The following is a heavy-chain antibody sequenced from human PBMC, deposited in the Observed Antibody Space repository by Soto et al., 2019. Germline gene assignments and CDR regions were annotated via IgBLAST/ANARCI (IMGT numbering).Heavy chain of an antibody. CDR1: GFTFTNYA. D-gene: IGHD2-8*02. V-gene: IGHV3-23*01. J-gene: IGHJ4*02. CDR2: MSGSSGTT. Sequence: EVQLLESGGGLVQPGGSLRLSCAASGFTFTNYAMSWVRQAPGEGLEWVSSMSGSSGTTYYADSVRGRFTISRDNSRDTLYLQMNSLRAEDTAVYYCAKDLSGYFDYWGQGTLVTVSS. CDR3: AKDLSGYFDY.